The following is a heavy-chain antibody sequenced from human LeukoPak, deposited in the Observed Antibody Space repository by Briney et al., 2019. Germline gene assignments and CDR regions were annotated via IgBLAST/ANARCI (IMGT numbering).Heavy chain of an antibody. CDR2: ISGSGGDT. CDR1: GFTFSSYA. CDR3: AKDHSSGWYGYSDY. J-gene: IGHJ4*02. V-gene: IGHV3-23*01. Sequence: GGSLRLSCAASGFTFSSYAMSWVRQAPGKGLEWVSAISGSGGDTYYADSVKGRFTISRDNSKNTLHLQMNSLRAEDTAVYYCAKDHSSGWYGYSDYWGQGTLVTVSS. D-gene: IGHD6-19*01.